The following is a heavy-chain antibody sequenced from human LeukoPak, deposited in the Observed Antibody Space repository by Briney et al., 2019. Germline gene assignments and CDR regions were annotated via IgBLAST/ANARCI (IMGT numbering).Heavy chain of an antibody. Sequence: PSQTLSLTCTVSGGSISSGGYYWSWIRQHPGKGLEWIGYIYYSGSTYYNPSLKSRVTTSVDTSKNQFSLKLSSVTAADTAVYYCARDTGAGTAPRAFDIWGQGTMVTVSS. J-gene: IGHJ3*02. CDR3: ARDTGAGTAPRAFDI. CDR2: IYYSGST. CDR1: GGSISSGGYY. V-gene: IGHV4-31*03. D-gene: IGHD1-1*01.